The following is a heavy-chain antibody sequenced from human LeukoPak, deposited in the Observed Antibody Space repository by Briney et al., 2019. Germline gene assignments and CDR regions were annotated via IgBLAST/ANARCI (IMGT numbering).Heavy chain of an antibody. D-gene: IGHD3-9*01. J-gene: IGHJ4*02. Sequence: ASVKVSCKASGYTFTGYYMHWVRQAPGQGLEWMGWINPNSGGTNYAQKFQGRVTMTRDTSITTAYKEMSRLRSDDTALYYCARSPHILTGENFDYWGQGTLVTVSS. CDR3: ARSPHILTGENFDY. V-gene: IGHV1-2*02. CDR2: INPNSGGT. CDR1: GYTFTGYY.